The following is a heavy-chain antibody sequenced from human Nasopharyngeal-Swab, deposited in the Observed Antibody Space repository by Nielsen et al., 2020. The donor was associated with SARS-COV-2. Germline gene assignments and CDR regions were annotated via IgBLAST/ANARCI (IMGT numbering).Heavy chain of an antibody. CDR1: GFNFSSYS. D-gene: IGHD4-11*01. CDR3: AREAHDYSNYRRGTEWFDP. J-gene: IGHJ5*02. V-gene: IGHV3-7*01. Sequence: GESLKISCAVSGFNFSSYSMSWVRQAPGKGLEWLATIKQVGGETYYVDSVKGRFPSSSDNSKNSVDLQINSLRAEDTAVYYCAREAHDYSNYRRGTEWFDPWGQGTLVTVSS. CDR2: IKQVGGET.